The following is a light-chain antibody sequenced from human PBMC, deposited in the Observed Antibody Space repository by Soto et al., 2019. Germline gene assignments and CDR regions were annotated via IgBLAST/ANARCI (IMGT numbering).Light chain of an antibody. J-gene: IGKJ3*01. Sequence: DIQMTQSPSSLSASVGDRVTITCRASQGISNYLAWYQQKPGKVPKLLIHAASTLQSGVPSRFSGSGSGTDFTLTISSLQPEDVATYYCQKYKSAPPFTFGTGTKVDIK. V-gene: IGKV1-27*01. CDR3: QKYKSAPPFT. CDR1: QGISNY. CDR2: AAS.